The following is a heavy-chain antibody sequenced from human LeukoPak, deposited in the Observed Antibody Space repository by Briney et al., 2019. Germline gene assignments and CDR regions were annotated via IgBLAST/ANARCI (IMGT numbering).Heavy chain of an antibody. CDR2: IYYSEST. Sequence: SETLSLTCTVSGGSISGHYWSWIRQPPGKGLEWIGYIYYSESTNYNPSLKSRVTISVDTSKNQFSLKLSSVTAADTAVYYCARVGSSGFGRTFRYWGQGTLVTVSS. CDR1: GGSISGHY. CDR3: ARVGSSGFGRTFRY. J-gene: IGHJ4*02. V-gene: IGHV4-59*11. D-gene: IGHD6-19*01.